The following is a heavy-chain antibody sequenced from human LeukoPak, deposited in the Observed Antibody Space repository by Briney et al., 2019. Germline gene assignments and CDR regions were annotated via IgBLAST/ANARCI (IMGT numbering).Heavy chain of an antibody. V-gene: IGHV4-39*01. CDR3: ARHEHIYGLLSYFDY. Sequence: SETLPLTCTVSGGSISSNRYYWGWIRQPPGKGLEWIASIYFSGDTYYNPSLKSRVTISVDTSKNQFSLKLRSVTAADTAVYYCARHEHIYGLLSYFDYWGQGTLVTVSS. D-gene: IGHD5-18*01. J-gene: IGHJ4*02. CDR1: GGSISSNRYY. CDR2: IYFSGDT.